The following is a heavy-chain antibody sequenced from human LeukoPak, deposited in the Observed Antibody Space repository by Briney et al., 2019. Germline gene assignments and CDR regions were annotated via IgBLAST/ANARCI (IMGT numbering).Heavy chain of an antibody. CDR2: IYAGGST. J-gene: IGHJ4*02. CDR1: GGSIGSGAYY. Sequence: SQTLSLTCTVSGGSIGSGAYYWSWIRQPAGKGPEWIGRIYAGGSTNYNPSLKSRVTISVDTSENQFSLNLRSVTAADTAVYYCASEGLAVAGNFLYWGQGALVTVSS. D-gene: IGHD6-19*01. V-gene: IGHV4-61*02. CDR3: ASEGLAVAGNFLY.